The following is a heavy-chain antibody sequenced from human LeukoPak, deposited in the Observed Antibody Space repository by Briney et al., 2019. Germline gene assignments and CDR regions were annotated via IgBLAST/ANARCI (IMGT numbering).Heavy chain of an antibody. D-gene: IGHD2-2*01. CDR2: ISAYNGNA. CDR1: GGTFGDYG. V-gene: IGHV1-18*01. Sequence: ASVKVSCKASGGTFGDYGINWLRQAPGQGLEWMGWISAYNGNANYAQKLQGRVTMTTDTSTSTAYMELRSLRSDDTAVYYCARVGEYCSSTSCHDYWGQGTLVTVSS. CDR3: ARVGEYCSSTSCHDY. J-gene: IGHJ4*02.